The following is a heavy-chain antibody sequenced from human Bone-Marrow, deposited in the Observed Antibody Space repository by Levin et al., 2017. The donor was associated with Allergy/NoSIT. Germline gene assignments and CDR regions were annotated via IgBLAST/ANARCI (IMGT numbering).Heavy chain of an antibody. CDR1: GFTFSAYT. CDR3: ARSGHFGSGTYAPFDM. V-gene: IGHV3-21*01. Sequence: GGSLRLSCAASGFTFSAYTMNWVRQAPGKGLEWVSLIDGSSTYLFYADSLLGRVTTSRDNAKKSVYLQINSLRAEDTAVYSCARSGHFGSGTYAPFDMWGQGTTVVVSA. CDR2: IDGSSTYL. J-gene: IGHJ3*02. D-gene: IGHD3-10*01.